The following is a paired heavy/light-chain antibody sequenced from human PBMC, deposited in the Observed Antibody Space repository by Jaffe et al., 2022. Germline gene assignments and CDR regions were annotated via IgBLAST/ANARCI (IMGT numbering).Heavy chain of an antibody. J-gene: IGHJ4*02. V-gene: IGHV3-48*03. Sequence: EVHLEESGGGLVQSGGSLRLSCAASGFTFSNYEMNWVRQAPGKGLEWLSYISKSGSSIYYADSVKGRFTISRDNAKNSLYLQMNSLRAEDTAVYYCAREYWYFDNWGQGTLVTVSS. CDR3: AREYWYFDN. CDR1: GFTFSNYE. D-gene: IGHD2-8*02. CDR2: ISKSGSSI.
Light chain of an antibody. Sequence: EIVLTQSPATLSLSPGERATLSCRASQSVSSYLAWYQQKPGQAPRLLIHDASNRATGIPARFSGSGSGTDFTLTISSLEPEDFAVYYCQQRNNWPKVTFGQGTRLEIK. V-gene: IGKV3-11*01. CDR3: QQRNNWPKVT. J-gene: IGKJ5*01. CDR2: DAS. CDR1: QSVSSY.